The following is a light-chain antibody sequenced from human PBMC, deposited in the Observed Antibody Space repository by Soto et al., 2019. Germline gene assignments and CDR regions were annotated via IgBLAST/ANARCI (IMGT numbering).Light chain of an antibody. CDR1: QSISSW. J-gene: IGKJ4*01. CDR2: KAS. V-gene: IGKV1-5*03. Sequence: DLQRTPSPSTLSASVGYRFPITFRASQSISSWLAWYQQKPGKAPKILIYKASSLESGVPSRFSGSGSGKEFTLTIRSMQPDDFATYYCQKYGSTQLNCGGGNKVDIK. CDR3: QKYGSTQLN.